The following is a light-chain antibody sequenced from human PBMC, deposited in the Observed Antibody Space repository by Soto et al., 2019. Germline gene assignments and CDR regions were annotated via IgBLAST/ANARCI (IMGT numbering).Light chain of an antibody. Sequence: EIVLTQSPGTLSLSPGERATLSCRASQSVSSSYLAWYQQKPGQAPRLVIYGASSRATGIPGRFSGSGSGTDFTLTISSLEPEDFAVYYCQQYGSSPLTFGGGTKVEIK. J-gene: IGKJ4*01. CDR3: QQYGSSPLT. CDR2: GAS. CDR1: QSVSSSY. V-gene: IGKV3-20*01.